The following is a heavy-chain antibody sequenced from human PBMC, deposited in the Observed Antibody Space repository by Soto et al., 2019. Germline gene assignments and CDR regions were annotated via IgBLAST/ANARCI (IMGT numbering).Heavy chain of an antibody. D-gene: IGHD3-16*01. V-gene: IGHV4-59*01. CDR2: MYYSGIS. CDR1: GGSMNNYY. CDR3: VRSGHSFGGVS. J-gene: IGHJ4*02. Sequence: PSETLSLTCTVSGGSMNNYYGSWLRQTPEKGLEWIGYMYYSGISNYNSSLKSRVTISVATPQNQCSLKLRSVTAADTAMDYCVRSGHSFGGVSWGLGALVTVSS.